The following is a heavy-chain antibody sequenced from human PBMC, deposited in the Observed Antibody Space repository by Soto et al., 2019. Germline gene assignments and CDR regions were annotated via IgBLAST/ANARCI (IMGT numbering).Heavy chain of an antibody. CDR2: IKSKTDGGTT. Sequence: EVQLVESGGGLVKPGGSLRLSCAASGFTFSNAWMNWVRQAPGKGLEWVGRIKSKTDGGTTDYAAPVKGRFTISRDYSKNTLYLQMNSLKTENTAVYYCTTPDYYDSSGYYYFDYWGQGTLVTVSS. CDR3: TTPDYYDSSGYYYFDY. CDR1: GFTFSNAW. V-gene: IGHV3-15*07. D-gene: IGHD3-22*01. J-gene: IGHJ4*02.